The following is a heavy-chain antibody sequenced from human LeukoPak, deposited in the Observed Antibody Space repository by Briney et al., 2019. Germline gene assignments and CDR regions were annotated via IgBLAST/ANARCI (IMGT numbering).Heavy chain of an antibody. Sequence: SETLSLTCVVSGGSISSSNWWSWVRQPPGKGLEWIGEIYHSGSTNYNPSLKSRVTISVDKSKNQFSLKLSSVTAADTAVYYCARVQLIVVVPAAMHRWFDPWGQGTLVTVSS. CDR1: GGSISSSNW. V-gene: IGHV4-4*02. CDR2: IYHSGST. J-gene: IGHJ5*02. D-gene: IGHD2-2*01. CDR3: ARVQLIVVVPAAMHRWFDP.